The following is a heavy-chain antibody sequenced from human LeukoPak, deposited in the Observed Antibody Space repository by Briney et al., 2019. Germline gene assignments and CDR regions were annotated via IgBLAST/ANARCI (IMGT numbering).Heavy chain of an antibody. D-gene: IGHD6-19*01. CDR2: IYYSGST. J-gene: IGHJ4*02. Sequence: SETLSLTCSVSGCSISSYYWSWIRQPPRRGLEWIGYIYYSGSTNYNPSLKGRVTITVDTSKNQFSLKLSSVTAADTAVYYCARHRLRSGWSHFDYWGQGTLVTVSS. CDR3: ARHRLRSGWSHFDY. CDR1: GCSISSYY. V-gene: IGHV4-59*08.